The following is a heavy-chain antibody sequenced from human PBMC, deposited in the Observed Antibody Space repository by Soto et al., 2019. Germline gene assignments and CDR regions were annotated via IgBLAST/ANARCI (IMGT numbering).Heavy chain of an antibody. J-gene: IGHJ4*02. Sequence: GGSLRLSCAASGFTFSSYAMNWVRQAPGKGLEWVSVISVSDGSTYYADSVKGRFTISRDNSKNTLNLQMNSLRAEDTAVYYCARRSSSWYFDYWGQGTLGTVSS. V-gene: IGHV3-23*01. CDR1: GFTFSSYA. CDR2: ISVSDGST. D-gene: IGHD6-13*01. CDR3: ARRSSSWYFDY.